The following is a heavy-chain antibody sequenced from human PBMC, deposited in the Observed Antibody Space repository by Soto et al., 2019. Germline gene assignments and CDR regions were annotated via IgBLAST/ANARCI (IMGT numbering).Heavy chain of an antibody. CDR1: GFTFSSYS. V-gene: IGHV3-48*02. D-gene: IGHD3-3*01. Sequence: EVQLVESGGGLVQPGGSLRLSCAASGFTFSSYSMNWVRQAPGKGLEWVSYISSSSSTIYYADSVKGRFTISRDNAKNSLYLQMNSLRDEDTAVYYCAREAYYDWLNWFDPWGQGTLVTVSS. CDR3: AREAYYDWLNWFDP. J-gene: IGHJ5*02. CDR2: ISSSSSTI.